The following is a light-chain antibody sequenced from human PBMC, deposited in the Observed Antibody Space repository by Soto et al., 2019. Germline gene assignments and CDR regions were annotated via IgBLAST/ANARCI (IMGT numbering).Light chain of an antibody. V-gene: IGLV1-40*01. CDR3: HSYENSMSGSV. CDR1: TSNIGAGYD. CDR2: GTT. J-gene: IGLJ2*01. Sequence: QSVLTQPPSVSGAPGQRVTSSCTGSTSNIGAGYDVHWYQQLPGTAPKLLIHGTTYRPSGVPDRFSGSRSGTSASLAITGLQADDEAAYYCHSYENSMSGSVFGGGTKLTVL.